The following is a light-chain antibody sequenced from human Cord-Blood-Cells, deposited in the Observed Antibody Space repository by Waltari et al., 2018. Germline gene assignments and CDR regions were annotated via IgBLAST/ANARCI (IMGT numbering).Light chain of an antibody. V-gene: IGLV2-23*01. CDR3: CSYAGSSTWV. CDR1: SSDVGSNNL. CDR2: EGS. J-gene: IGLJ3*02. Sequence: QSALTQPASVSGSPGQSITISCTGTSSDVGSNNLFSGYQQHPGKAPNLMIYEGSKRPSGVSNRFSGSKSGNTASLTISGLQAEDEADYYCCSYAGSSTWVFGGGTKLTVL.